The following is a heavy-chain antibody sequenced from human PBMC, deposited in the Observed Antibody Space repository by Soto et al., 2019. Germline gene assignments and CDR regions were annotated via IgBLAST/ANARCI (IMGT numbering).Heavy chain of an antibody. CDR2: ISSSSSTI. D-gene: IGHD4-17*01. CDR1: GFIFSSYS. CDR3: ARDDYGDYGIDY. V-gene: IGHV3-48*01. J-gene: IGHJ4*02. Sequence: EVQLVESGGGLVQPAGSLRLSCAASGFIFSSYSMNWVRQAPGKGLEWVSYISSSSSTIYYADSVKGRFTISRDNAKNSLYLQTNSLRAEDTAVYYCARDDYGDYGIDYWGQGTLVTVSS.